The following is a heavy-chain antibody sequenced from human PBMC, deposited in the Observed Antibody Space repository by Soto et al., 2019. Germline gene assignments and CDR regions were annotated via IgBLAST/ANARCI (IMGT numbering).Heavy chain of an antibody. CDR1: GFTFSSYA. CDR3: AKGFSDTITGKYYGMDV. CDR2: SSGSGGST. J-gene: IGHJ6*02. Sequence: EVQLLESGGGLVQPGGSLRLSCAASGFTFSSYAMTWVRQAPGKGLEWVSASSGSGGSTYYADSVKGRFTISRDNSKNALYLQMNSLIAEDTAVYYCAKGFSDTITGKYYGMDVCGLGTTGTVSS. V-gene: IGHV3-23*01. D-gene: IGHD3-3*01.